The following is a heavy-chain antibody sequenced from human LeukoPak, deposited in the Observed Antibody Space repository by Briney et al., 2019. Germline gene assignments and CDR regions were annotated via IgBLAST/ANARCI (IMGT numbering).Heavy chain of an antibody. V-gene: IGHV1-46*01. Sequence: ASVKVSCKASGYTFTSYYMHWVRQAPGQGLEWMGIINPSGGSTSYAQKLQGRVTMTTDTSTSTAYMELRSLRSDDTAVYYCARGSHYYDSSGYFVVGLFDYWGQGTLVTVSS. CDR2: INPSGGST. J-gene: IGHJ4*02. CDR3: ARGSHYYDSSGYFVVGLFDY. CDR1: GYTFTSYY. D-gene: IGHD3-22*01.